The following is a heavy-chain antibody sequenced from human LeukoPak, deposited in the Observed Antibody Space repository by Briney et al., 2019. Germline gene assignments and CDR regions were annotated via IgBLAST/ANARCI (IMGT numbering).Heavy chain of an antibody. CDR1: GASITSHY. Sequence: PSETLSLTCTVSGASITSHYWIWIRQPPGKGLEWIGYVYHSGSTKYNPSLKSRVTLSVDTSKSQFSQKLSSVTAADTAVYYCARMLDMGPYYYRSNWFDPWGQGTLVTVSS. J-gene: IGHJ5*02. V-gene: IGHV4-59*11. CDR2: VYHSGST. D-gene: IGHD3-10*01. CDR3: ARMLDMGPYYYRSNWFDP.